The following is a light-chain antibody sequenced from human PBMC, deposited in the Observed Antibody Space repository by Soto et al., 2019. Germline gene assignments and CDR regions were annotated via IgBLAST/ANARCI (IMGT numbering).Light chain of an antibody. CDR3: QQYNSYSWT. Sequence: DIQMTQSPSTLSASIGDRVTITCRASQSISGWLAWYQQRPGKAPKLLIYKASTLQTGVPSRFSGSRSGTEFTLTISSLQPDDFATYYCQQYNSYSWTFGQGTKVEIK. CDR1: QSISGW. J-gene: IGKJ1*01. CDR2: KAS. V-gene: IGKV1-5*03.